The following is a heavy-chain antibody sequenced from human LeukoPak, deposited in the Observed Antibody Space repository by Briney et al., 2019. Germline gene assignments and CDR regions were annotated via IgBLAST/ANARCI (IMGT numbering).Heavy chain of an antibody. Sequence: GGSLRLSCAASGFTFSSYSMNWVRQAPGKGLEWVSSISSSSSYIYYADSVKGRFTISRDNAKNSLYLQMNSLRAEDTAVYYCARDLGVTVAGTFDYWGQGTLVTVSS. CDR1: GFTFSSYS. V-gene: IGHV3-21*01. CDR2: ISSSSSYI. D-gene: IGHD6-19*01. CDR3: ARDLGVTVAGTFDY. J-gene: IGHJ4*02.